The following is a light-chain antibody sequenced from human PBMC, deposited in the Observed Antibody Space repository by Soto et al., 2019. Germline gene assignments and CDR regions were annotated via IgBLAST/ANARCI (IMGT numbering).Light chain of an antibody. CDR3: QAYDYSLTASV. CDR1: SSNLGAGYD. J-gene: IGLJ3*02. Sequence: QSVLTPPHSVSGAPGQRVTLSCTGNSSNLGAGYDVHWYQQLPGAAPKLVIFGNRNRPSGVPERFSGSKSGTSASLAITGLQAEDEADYYCQAYDYSLTASVFGGGTKLTVL. CDR2: GNR. V-gene: IGLV1-40*01.